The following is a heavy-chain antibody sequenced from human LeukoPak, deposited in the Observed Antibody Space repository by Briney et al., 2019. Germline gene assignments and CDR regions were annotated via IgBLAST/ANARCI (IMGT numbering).Heavy chain of an antibody. V-gene: IGHV7-4-1*02. CDR3: ARGRNWFDP. CDR1: GYTLSSYA. J-gene: IGHJ5*02. CDR2: INTNTGNP. Sequence: ASVKVSCKASGYTLSSYAMTWVRQAPGRGLEWMGWINTNTGNPTYAQGFTGRIVFSLDTSVSTAYLQLSSLKAEDTGFYYCARGRNWFDPWGQGTLVIVSS.